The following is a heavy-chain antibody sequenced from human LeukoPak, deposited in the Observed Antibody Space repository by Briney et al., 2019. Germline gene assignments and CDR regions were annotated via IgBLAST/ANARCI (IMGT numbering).Heavy chain of an antibody. CDR3: ARGRGVAAAGTFFDY. Sequence: PSETLSLTCAVYGGSFSGYYWSWIRQPPGKGLEWIGEINHSGSTNYNPSLKSRVTISVDTSKNQFSLKPSSVTAADTAVYYCARGRGVAAAGTFFDYWGQGTLVTVSS. J-gene: IGHJ4*02. CDR1: GGSFSGYY. CDR2: INHSGST. D-gene: IGHD6-13*01. V-gene: IGHV4-34*01.